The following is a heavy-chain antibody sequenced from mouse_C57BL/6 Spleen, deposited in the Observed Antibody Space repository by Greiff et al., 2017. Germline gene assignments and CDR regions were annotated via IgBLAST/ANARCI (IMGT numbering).Heavy chain of an antibody. D-gene: IGHD3-2*02. CDR2: IYPGDGDT. V-gene: IGHV1-82*01. J-gene: IGHJ1*03. Sequence: VKLQQSGPELVKPGASVKISCKASGYAFSSSWMNWVKQRPGKGLEWIGRIYPGDGDTNYNGKFKGKATLTADKSSSTAYMQLSSLTSEDSAVYFCARSGPYFDVWGTGTTVTVSS. CDR1: GYAFSSSW. CDR3: ARSGPYFDV.